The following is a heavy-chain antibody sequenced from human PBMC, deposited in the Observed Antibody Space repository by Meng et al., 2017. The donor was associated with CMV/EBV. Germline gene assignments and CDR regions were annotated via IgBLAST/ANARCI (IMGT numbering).Heavy chain of an antibody. V-gene: IGHV3-30*02. D-gene: IGHD2-2*01. CDR2: IRYDGSNK. CDR3: AKVSRESCYYCGMDV. J-gene: IGHJ6*02. Sequence: GESLKISCAASEFTFSSFGMHWVRQPPGKGLEWVAFIRYDGSNKKYGDSVKGRFTISRDNSKNTLYLQMNSLRAEDTAVYYCAKVSRESCYYCGMDVWGQGTTVTV. CDR1: EFTFSSFG.